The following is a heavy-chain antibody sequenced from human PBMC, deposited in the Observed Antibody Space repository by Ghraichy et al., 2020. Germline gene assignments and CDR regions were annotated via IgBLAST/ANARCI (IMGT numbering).Heavy chain of an antibody. D-gene: IGHD2-21*01. CDR2: ISGDSSKM. CDR3: VKEWGISYSSYHFEVMDM. CDR1: GFRFDDND. J-gene: IGHJ6*02. Sequence: GGSLRLSCAASGFRFDDNDMHWVRQLPGKGLEWVALISGDSSKMYYAESVRGRFTISRDNMKKSLYLQMSSLRTEDTAVYYCVKEWGISYSSYHFEVMDMWGQGTTVIV. V-gene: IGHV3-43*02.